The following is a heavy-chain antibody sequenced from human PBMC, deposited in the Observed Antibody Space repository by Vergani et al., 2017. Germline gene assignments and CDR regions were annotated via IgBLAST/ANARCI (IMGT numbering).Heavy chain of an antibody. D-gene: IGHD3-9*01. Sequence: VQLVESGGGLVQPGGSLRLSCAASGFTFSDYYMSWIRQAPGKGLEWVSYISSSGSTIYYADSVKGRFTISRDNAKNSLYLQMNSLRAEDTAVYYCARDNYDILTGYYQDYYYYGMDVWGQGTTVTVSS. CDR2: ISSSGSTI. CDR3: ARDNYDILTGYYQDYYYYGMDV. V-gene: IGHV3-11*01. CDR1: GFTFSDYY. J-gene: IGHJ6*02.